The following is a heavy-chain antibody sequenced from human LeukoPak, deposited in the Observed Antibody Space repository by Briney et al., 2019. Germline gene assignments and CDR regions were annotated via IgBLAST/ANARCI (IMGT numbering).Heavy chain of an antibody. J-gene: IGHJ4*02. Sequence: PSETLSLTCAVYGGSFSGYYWSWIRQPPGKGLEWIGEINHSGSTNYNPSLKGRVTISVDTSKNQFSLKLSSVTAADTAVYYCASSGGNSPLDYWGQGTLVTVSS. D-gene: IGHD2-21*02. CDR3: ASSGGNSPLDY. V-gene: IGHV4-34*01. CDR2: INHSGST. CDR1: GGSFSGYY.